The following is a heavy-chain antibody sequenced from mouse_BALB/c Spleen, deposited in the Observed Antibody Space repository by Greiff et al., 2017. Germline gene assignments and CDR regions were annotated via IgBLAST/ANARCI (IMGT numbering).Heavy chain of an antibody. V-gene: IGHV1-14*01. CDR1: GYTFTSYV. J-gene: IGHJ4*01. Sequence: VQLQQSGPELVKPGASVKMSCKASGYTFTSYVMHWVKQKPGQGLEWIGYINPYNDGTKYNEKFKGKATLTSDKSSSTAYMELSSLTSEDSAVYYCARSYGNGDYYAMDYWGQGTSVTVSS. D-gene: IGHD2-1*01. CDR2: INPYNDGT. CDR3: ARSYGNGDYYAMDY.